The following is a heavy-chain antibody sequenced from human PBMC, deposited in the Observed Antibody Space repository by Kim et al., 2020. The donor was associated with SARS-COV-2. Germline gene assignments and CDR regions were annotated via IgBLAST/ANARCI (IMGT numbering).Heavy chain of an antibody. J-gene: IGHJ6*02. V-gene: IGHV3-30*18. CDR2: ISYDGSNK. CDR3: AKAPVVRGTHGMDV. D-gene: IGHD3-10*01. CDR1: GFTFSSYG. Sequence: GGSLRLSCAASGFTFSSYGMHWVRQAPGKGLEWVAVISYDGSNKYYADSVKGRFTISRDNSKNTLYLQMNSLRAEDTAVYYCAKAPVVRGTHGMDVWGQGTTVTVSS.